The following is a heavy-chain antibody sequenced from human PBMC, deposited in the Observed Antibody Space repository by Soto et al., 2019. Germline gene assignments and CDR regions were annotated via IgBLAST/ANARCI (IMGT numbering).Heavy chain of an antibody. V-gene: IGHV6-1*01. CDR1: GDSVSSNSAA. Sequence: QVQLQQSGPGLVKPSQTLSLTCAISGDSVSSNSAAWNWIRQSPSRGLEWLGRTYYRSQWYSDYAASVKSRITIHPGTSMNRLSLHLKSVAPDDTAVYFCARDVRGFFSGLEVWGHGTYVTGSS. CDR3: ARDVRGFFSGLEV. D-gene: IGHD3-10*02. CDR2: TYYRSQWYS. J-gene: IGHJ6*02.